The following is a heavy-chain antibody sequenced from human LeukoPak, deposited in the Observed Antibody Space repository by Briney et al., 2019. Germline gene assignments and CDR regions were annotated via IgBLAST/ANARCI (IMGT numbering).Heavy chain of an antibody. Sequence: GESLIISCQVSGYKFSNYWIGWVRQMPGKGLEWMGIIHPGDSDTRYSPSFQGQVTISADKSISTAYLQWISLGASDTAMYYSARQHSSGLDLGYKWGQGTLVTVHS. CDR1: GYKFSNYW. J-gene: IGHJ4*02. CDR3: ARQHSSGLDLGYK. D-gene: IGHD6-19*01. CDR2: IHPGDSDT. V-gene: IGHV5-51*01.